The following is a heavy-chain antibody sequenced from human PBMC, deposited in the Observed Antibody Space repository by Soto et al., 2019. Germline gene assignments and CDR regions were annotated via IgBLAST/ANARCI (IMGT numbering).Heavy chain of an antibody. Sequence: GGSLRLSCAASGFTFSSYSMNWVRQAPGKGLEWVSSISSSSSYIYYADSVKGLFTIPDKNAKNSPYLQKNSLRAEDTAVYYCASPRSTMIVVVIKNGPDYWGQGTLVTVSS. J-gene: IGHJ4*02. V-gene: IGHV3-21*01. D-gene: IGHD3-22*01. CDR3: ASPRSTMIVVVIKNGPDY. CDR1: GFTFSSYS. CDR2: ISSSSSYI.